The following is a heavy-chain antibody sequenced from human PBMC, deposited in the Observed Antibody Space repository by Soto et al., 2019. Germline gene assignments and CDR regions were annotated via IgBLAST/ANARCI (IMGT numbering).Heavy chain of an antibody. CDR3: GGDEPHLANEDYYYGMDV. J-gene: IGHJ6*02. CDR1: GYTFTSYG. D-gene: IGHD1-7*01. Sequence: QVQLVQSGAEVKKPGASVKVSCKASGYTFTSYGISWVRQAPGQGLEWMGWISAYNGNTNYAQKLQGRVTKTTDTSTNPSNNEAGGLEIDGTAGELRGGDEPHLANEDYYYGMDVWGQGTTVTVSS. CDR2: ISAYNGNT. V-gene: IGHV1-18*01.